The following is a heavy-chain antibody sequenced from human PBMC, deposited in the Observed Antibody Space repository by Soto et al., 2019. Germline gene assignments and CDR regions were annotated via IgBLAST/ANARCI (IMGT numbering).Heavy chain of an antibody. Sequence: GGSLRLSCTASGFTFCDYAMSWFRQAAGKGLEWVGFIRSKAYGGTTEYAASVKGRFTISRDDSKSIAYLQMNSLKTEDTAVYYCTRDLGLYSYGYSYFDYWGQGTLVTVSS. CDR1: GFTFCDYA. CDR3: TRDLGLYSYGYSYFDY. V-gene: IGHV3-49*03. D-gene: IGHD5-18*01. J-gene: IGHJ4*02. CDR2: IRSKAYGGTT.